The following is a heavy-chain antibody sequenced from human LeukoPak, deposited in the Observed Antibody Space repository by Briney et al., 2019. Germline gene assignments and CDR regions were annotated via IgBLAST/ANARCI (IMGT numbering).Heavy chain of an antibody. CDR3: ARRAYCGGDCYLDWFDP. J-gene: IGHJ5*02. D-gene: IGHD2-21*02. CDR2: IIPIFGTA. V-gene: IGHV1-69*13. Sequence: ASVKVSCKASGGTFSSYAISWVRQAPGQGLEWMGGIIPIFGTANYAQKFQGRVTITADESTSTAYMELSSLRSEDTAVYCCARRAYCGGDCYLDWFDPWGQGTLVTVSS. CDR1: GGTFSSYA.